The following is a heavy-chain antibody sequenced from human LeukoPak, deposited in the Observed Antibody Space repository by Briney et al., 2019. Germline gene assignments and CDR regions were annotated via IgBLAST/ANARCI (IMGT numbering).Heavy chain of an antibody. V-gene: IGHV3-7*01. CDR1: GFTFSSYW. Sequence: GGSLRLSCAASGFTFSSYWMSWVRQAPGKGLEWVANIKQDGSEKYYVDSVKGRFTISRDNAKNSLYLQMNSLRAEDTAVYYCARDRSNSGYYESNWFDPWGQGTLVTVSS. J-gene: IGHJ5*02. CDR3: ARDRSNSGYYESNWFDP. CDR2: IKQDGSEK. D-gene: IGHD3-22*01.